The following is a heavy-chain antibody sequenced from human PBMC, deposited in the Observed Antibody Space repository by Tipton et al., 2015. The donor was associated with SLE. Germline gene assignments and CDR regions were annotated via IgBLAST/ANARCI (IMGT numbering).Heavy chain of an antibody. CDR3: AREGRGWYRGYYFDY. D-gene: IGHD6-19*01. Sequence: TLSLTCTVSGGSISSYYWSWIRQPPGQGLEWIGDIYTSGSTNYNPALKSRVTISVATSKNQFSLKLSSVTAADTAVYYCAREGRGWYRGYYFDYWGQGTLVTVSS. V-gene: IGHV4-4*08. CDR2: IYTSGST. J-gene: IGHJ4*02. CDR1: GGSISSYY.